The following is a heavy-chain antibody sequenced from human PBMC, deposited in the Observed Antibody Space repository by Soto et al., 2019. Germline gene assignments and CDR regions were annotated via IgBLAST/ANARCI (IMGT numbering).Heavy chain of an antibody. D-gene: IGHD2-2*01. CDR1: GDSVSSNSAA. V-gene: IGHV6-1*01. CDR3: ARVPGVVVPAAMNYYYGMDV. Sequence: SQTLSLTCAISGDSVSSNSAAWNWIRQSPSRGLEWLGRTYYRSKWYNEYAVSVKSRITINPDTSKNQFSLQLNSVTPEDTAVYYCARVPGVVVPAAMNYYYGMDVWGQGTTVTVSS. J-gene: IGHJ6*02. CDR2: TYYRSKWYN.